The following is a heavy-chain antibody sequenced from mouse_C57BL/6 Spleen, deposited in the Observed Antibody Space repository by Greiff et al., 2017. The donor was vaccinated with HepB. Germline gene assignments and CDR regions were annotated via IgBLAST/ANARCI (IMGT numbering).Heavy chain of an antibody. CDR1: GYTFTGYW. CDR3: AGQSSCFAY. Sequence: QVQLQQPGAELMKPGASVKLSCKASGYTFTGYWIEWVKQRPGHGLEWIGEIVPGSGSTNYNEKFKGKATFTADTSSNTAYMQLSSLTTADSAIYFCAGQSSCFAYWGQGTLVTVSA. CDR2: IVPGSGST. V-gene: IGHV1-9*01. D-gene: IGHD1-3*01. J-gene: IGHJ3*01.